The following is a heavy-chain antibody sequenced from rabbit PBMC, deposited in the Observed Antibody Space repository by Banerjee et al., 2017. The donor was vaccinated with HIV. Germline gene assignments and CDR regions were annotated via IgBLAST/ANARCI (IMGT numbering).Heavy chain of an antibody. CDR3: ARDLAGVIGWNFNL. CDR1: GFDFSSYG. D-gene: IGHD4-1*01. CDR2: IYTGGGNT. J-gene: IGHJ4*01. Sequence: QEQLVESGGGLVQPGGSLKLSCKASGFDFSSYGVSWVRQAPGRGLEWIGCIYTGGGNTAYASGAKGRFTISKTSSPTVTLQMTSLTAADTATYFCARDLAGVIGWNFNLWGPGTLVTVS. V-gene: IGHV1S45*01.